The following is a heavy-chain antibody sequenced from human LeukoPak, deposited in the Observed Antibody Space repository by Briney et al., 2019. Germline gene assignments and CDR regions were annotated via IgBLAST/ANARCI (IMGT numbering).Heavy chain of an antibody. CDR1: GFTFSSYW. CDR2: IKQDGSEK. J-gene: IGHJ6*02. V-gene: IGHV3-7*01. D-gene: IGHD2-15*01. Sequence: GGSLRLSCAAPGFTFSSYWMSWVRQAPGKGLEWVANIKQDGSEKYYVDSVKGRFTISRDNAKNSLYLQMNSLRAEDTAVYYCARDVVVVVAATSYYYGMDVWGQGTTVTVSS. CDR3: ARDVVVVVAATSYYYGMDV.